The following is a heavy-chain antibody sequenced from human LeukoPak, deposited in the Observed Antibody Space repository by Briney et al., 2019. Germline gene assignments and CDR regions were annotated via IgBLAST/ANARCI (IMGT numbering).Heavy chain of an antibody. D-gene: IGHD3-22*01. CDR3: ARELNTMILRFDP. Sequence: SVKVSCTASGGTFSSYAISWGRQAPGQGLEWMGRIIPILGIANYAQKFQGRVTITADKSTSTAYMELSSLRSEDTAVYYCARELNTMILRFDPWGQGTLVTVSS. CDR1: GGTFSSYA. J-gene: IGHJ5*02. V-gene: IGHV1-69*04. CDR2: IIPILGIA.